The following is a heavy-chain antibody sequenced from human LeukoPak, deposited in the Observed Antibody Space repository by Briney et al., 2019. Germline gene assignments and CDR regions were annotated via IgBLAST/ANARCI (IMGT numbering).Heavy chain of an antibody. V-gene: IGHV1-8*01. CDR2: MNPNSGNT. D-gene: IGHD2-15*01. Sequence: ASVKVSCKASGYTFTSYDINWVRQATGQGLEWMGWMNPNSGNTGYAQKFQGRVTMTRNISISTAYMELSSLRSEDTAVYYCARRSPYCSGGSCYRRAWFGPWGQGTLVTVSS. J-gene: IGHJ5*02. CDR1: GYTFTSYD. CDR3: ARRSPYCSGGSCYRRAWFGP.